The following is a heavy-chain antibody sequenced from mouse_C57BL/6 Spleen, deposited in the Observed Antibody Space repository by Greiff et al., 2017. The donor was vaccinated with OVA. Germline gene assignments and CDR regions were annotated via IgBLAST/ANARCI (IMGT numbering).Heavy chain of an antibody. D-gene: IGHD2-3*01. J-gene: IGHJ1*03. CDR2: INYDGSST. V-gene: IGHV5-16*01. CDR3: ARDDDGYHWYFDV. CDR1: GFTFSDYY. Sequence: EVQLQESEGGLVQPGSSMKLSCTASGFTFSDYYMAWVRQVPEKGLEWVANINYDGSSTYYLDSLKSRFIISRDNAKNILYLQMSSLKSEDTATYYCARDDDGYHWYFDVWGTGTTVTVSS.